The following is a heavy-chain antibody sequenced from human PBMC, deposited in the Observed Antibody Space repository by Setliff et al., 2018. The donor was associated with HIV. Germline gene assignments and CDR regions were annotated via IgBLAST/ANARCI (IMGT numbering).Heavy chain of an antibody. J-gene: IGHJ2*01. Sequence: SETLSLTCAVSADSIGTNHWWNWVRQPPGKGLEWIGEISQSGKTTYHPSLKSRITISMEASKTHFSLTLNSVTAADTAVYYCARVEYYGSGSYYYNWYFDLWGHGTLVTVSS. CDR3: ARVEYYGSGSYYYNWYFDL. CDR2: ISQSGKT. D-gene: IGHD3-10*01. CDR1: ADSIGTNHW. V-gene: IGHV4-4*02.